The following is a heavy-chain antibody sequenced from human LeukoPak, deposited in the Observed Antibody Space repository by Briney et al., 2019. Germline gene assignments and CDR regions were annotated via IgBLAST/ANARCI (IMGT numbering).Heavy chain of an antibody. V-gene: IGHV3-23*01. D-gene: IGHD3-3*01. CDR3: AKVAPVFWSGYYYFVL. Sequence: PGGSLSPSCAASGFTFKTYAMNWARQAPGKGLEWVSAISGNGVTTYYADSVKGRFTISRDNSKNTLYLQMKSLRAEDTAVYYCAKVAPVFWSGYYYFVLLGQGTQVTVSS. CDR1: GFTFKTYA. J-gene: IGHJ4*02. CDR2: ISGNGVTT.